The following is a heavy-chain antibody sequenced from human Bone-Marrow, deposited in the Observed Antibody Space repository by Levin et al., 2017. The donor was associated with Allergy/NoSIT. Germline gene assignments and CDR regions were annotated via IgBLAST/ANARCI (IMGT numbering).Heavy chain of an antibody. Sequence: RRSGPTLVKPTQTLTLTCTFSGFSLSSNTMFVSWVRQLPGKALEWLALIGGDEDKMYNRPLKTRLTISKDTSKNQVVLTMTNMDPVDAATYYCARTHSSSWQDYWGQGTQVTVSS. CDR3: ARTHSSSWQDY. CDR1: GFSLSSNTMF. CDR2: IGGDEDK. J-gene: IGHJ4*02. V-gene: IGHV2-70*19. D-gene: IGHD6-13*01.